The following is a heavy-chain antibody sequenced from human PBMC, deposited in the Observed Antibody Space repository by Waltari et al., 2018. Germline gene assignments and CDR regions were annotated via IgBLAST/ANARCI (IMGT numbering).Heavy chain of an antibody. CDR1: GYSISSGYY. V-gene: IGHV4-38-2*01. CDR2: IYHSGST. Sequence: QVQLQESGPGLVKPSETLSLTCAVSGYSISSGYYWGWIRQPPGKGLEWIGIIYHSGSTSDNPSLKSRGIISVDTSKNQFSLKLSSVTAADTAVYDCARPGLYGAFDIWCQGTMVTVSS. D-gene: IGHD3-16*01. CDR3: ARPGLYGAFDI. J-gene: IGHJ3*02.